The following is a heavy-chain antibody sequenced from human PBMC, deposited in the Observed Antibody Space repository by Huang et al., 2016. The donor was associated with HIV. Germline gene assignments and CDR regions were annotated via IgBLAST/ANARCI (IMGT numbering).Heavy chain of an antibody. CDR2: IYYSGST. V-gene: IGHV4-39*01. Sequence: QLQLQESGPGLVKPSETLSLTCTVSGGSIRSDNYYWGWIRQPPGKGLEWIGSIYYSGSTCYNPSLKRRVTITVDTSKNQFSLKMRSVTAADTAVYYCARLPGSITMIRGVITDPYWGQGTLVTVSS. CDR3: ARLPGSITMIRGVITDPY. J-gene: IGHJ4*02. D-gene: IGHD3-10*01. CDR1: GGSIRSDNYY.